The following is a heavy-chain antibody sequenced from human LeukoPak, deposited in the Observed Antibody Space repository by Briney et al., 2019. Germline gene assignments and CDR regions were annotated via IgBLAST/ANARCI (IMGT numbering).Heavy chain of an antibody. CDR2: ISGSGGST. Sequence: GGSLRLSCAASGFTFSSSAMSWVRQAPGKGLEWVSAISGSGGSTYYADSVKGRFTISRDNSKNTLYLQMNSLRAEDTAVYYCAKDREGYSSSSGPNDYWGQGTLDTVSS. CDR1: GFTFSSSA. V-gene: IGHV3-23*01. J-gene: IGHJ4*02. CDR3: AKDREGYSSSSGPNDY. D-gene: IGHD6-6*01.